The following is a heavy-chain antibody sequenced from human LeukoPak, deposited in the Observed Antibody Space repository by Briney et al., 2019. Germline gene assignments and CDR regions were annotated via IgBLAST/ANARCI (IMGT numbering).Heavy chain of an antibody. J-gene: IGHJ5*02. CDR3: ARTSLGGAWFDP. D-gene: IGHD3-10*01. CDR2: IYYNGST. CDR1: GGSVSSGDYY. Sequence: SETLSLTCSVSGGSVSSGDYYWSWIRQPPGRGLEWIGYIYYNGSTYYNPSLKSRVTISVDTSKNQFSLKLSSVTAADTAVYYCARTSLGGAWFDPWGQGTLVTVSS. V-gene: IGHV4-30-4*08.